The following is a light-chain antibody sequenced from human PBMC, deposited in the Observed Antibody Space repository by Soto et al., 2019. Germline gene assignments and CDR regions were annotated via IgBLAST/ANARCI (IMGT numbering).Light chain of an antibody. CDR3: MQALQTPRT. CDR1: QSLLGSGGHNY. V-gene: IGKV2-28*01. J-gene: IGKJ1*01. Sequence: DIVLTQSPLSLPVTPGEPASLSCRSSQSLLGSGGHNYLDWYVQKPGQSPQFVIFLGSHRPTGVPDRFSGSGSGTDFTLEISRVAAEDVGVYFCMQALQTPRTFGQGTRVEI. CDR2: LGS.